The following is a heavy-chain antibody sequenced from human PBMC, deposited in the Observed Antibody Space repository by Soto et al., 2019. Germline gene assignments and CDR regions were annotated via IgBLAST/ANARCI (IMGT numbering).Heavy chain of an antibody. CDR1: GFTFSSYA. CDR3: AREAPEGPRPDHSGSYGYYFDY. J-gene: IGHJ4*02. Sequence: QVQLVESGGGVVQPGWSLRLSCAASGFTFSSYAMHWVRQAPGKGLEWVAVISYDGSNKYYADSVKGRFTISRDNSKNTLYLQMNSLRAEDTAVYYCAREAPEGPRPDHSGSYGYYFDYWGQGTLVTVSS. CDR2: ISYDGSNK. V-gene: IGHV3-30-3*01. D-gene: IGHD1-26*01.